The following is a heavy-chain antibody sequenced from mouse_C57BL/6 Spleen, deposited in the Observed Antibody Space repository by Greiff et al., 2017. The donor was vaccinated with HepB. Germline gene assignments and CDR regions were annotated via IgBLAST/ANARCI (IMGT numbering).Heavy chain of an antibody. D-gene: IGHD2-1*01. Sequence: EVKLVESGGGLVKPGGSLKLSCAASGFTFSSYAMYWVRQNPEKRLEWVATISDGGSYTYYADNVKGRFTISRDKAKNNLYLQLSNLKSEDTAMYYCSTTPYGNCGDSSDYWGQTTTLTVSS. V-gene: IGHV5-4*03. J-gene: IGHJ2*01. CDR2: ISDGGSYT. CDR1: GFTFSSYA. CDR3: STTPYGNCGDSSDY.